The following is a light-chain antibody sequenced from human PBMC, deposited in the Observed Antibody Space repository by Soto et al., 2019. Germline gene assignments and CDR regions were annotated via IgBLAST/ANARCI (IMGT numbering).Light chain of an antibody. Sequence: EIVLTQSPATLSLSPGERAALSCRASQSVSSYLAWYQQKPGQAPRLLIYDASKRAPGIPARFTGSGSGTDVTLTSSILEPEDFAVYFCQQRSNWPSTFGGGTKVEI. J-gene: IGKJ4*01. CDR2: DAS. V-gene: IGKV3-11*01. CDR3: QQRSNWPST. CDR1: QSVSSY.